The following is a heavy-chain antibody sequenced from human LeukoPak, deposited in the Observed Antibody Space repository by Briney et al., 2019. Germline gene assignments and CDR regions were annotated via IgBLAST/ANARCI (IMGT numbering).Heavy chain of an antibody. CDR1: GGTFSSYA. J-gene: IGHJ4*02. V-gene: IGHV1-69*05. CDR2: TIPIFGTA. Sequence: ASVKVSCKASGGTFSSYAISWVRQAPGQGLEWMGGTIPIFGTANYAQKFQGRVTITTDESTSTAYMELSSLRSEDTAVYYCARGVTMIGSVYWGQGTLVTVSS. CDR3: ARGVTMIGSVY. D-gene: IGHD3-22*01.